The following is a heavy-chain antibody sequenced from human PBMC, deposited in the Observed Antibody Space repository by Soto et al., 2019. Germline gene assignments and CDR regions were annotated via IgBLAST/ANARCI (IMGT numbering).Heavy chain of an antibody. J-gene: IGHJ5*02. CDR1: SGSISSSNW. D-gene: IGHD2-15*01. CDR3: ARVVVVAATGGWFDP. Sequence: SETLSLTCAVSSGSISSSNWWSWVRQPPGKGLEWIGEIYHSGSTNYNPSLKSRVTISVDKSKNQFSLKLSSVTAADTAVYYCARVVVVAATGGWFDPWGKGTLVTVST. V-gene: IGHV4-4*02. CDR2: IYHSGST.